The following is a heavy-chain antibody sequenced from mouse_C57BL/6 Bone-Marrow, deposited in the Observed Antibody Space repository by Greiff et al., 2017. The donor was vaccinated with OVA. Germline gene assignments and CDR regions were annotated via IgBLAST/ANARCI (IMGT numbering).Heavy chain of an antibody. CDR3: NGNSGGY. Sequence: VHVKQSGAELVRPGSSVKMSCKTSGYTFTSYGINWVKQRPGQGLEWIGYIYTGNGYTEYNEKFKGKATLTSDTSSSTAYMQLSSLTSEDSANYFGNGNSGGYWGQGTTLTVSS. CDR1: GYTFTSYG. D-gene: IGHD2-1*01. V-gene: IGHV1-58*01. J-gene: IGHJ2*01. CDR2: IYTGNGYT.